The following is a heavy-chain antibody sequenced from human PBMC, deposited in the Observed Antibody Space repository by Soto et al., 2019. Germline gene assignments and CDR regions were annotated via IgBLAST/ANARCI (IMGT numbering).Heavy chain of an antibody. CDR2: INADYGNT. V-gene: IGHV1-18*01. J-gene: IGHJ6*02. CDR1: GYTFYSHS. D-gene: IGHD5-18*01. CDR3: ARCIHGDYCYGMDV. Sequence: QAQLVQSGAEVRKPGASVKVSCKASGYTFYSHSISWVRQAPGQGLEWMGRINADYGNTQDAQKFRGRVTMTTDRSTTAVYMELTNLRSDDTAVYYCARCIHGDYCYGMDVWGQGTTVTVSS.